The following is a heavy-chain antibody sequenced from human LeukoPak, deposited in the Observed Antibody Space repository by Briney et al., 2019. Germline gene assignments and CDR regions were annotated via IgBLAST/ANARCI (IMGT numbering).Heavy chain of an antibody. V-gene: IGHV1-69*04. J-gene: IGHJ6*02. CDR1: GGTFSSYA. Sequence: ASVKVSCKASGGTFSSYAISWVRQAPGQGLEWMGRIIPILGIASYAQKFQGRVTITADKSTSTAYMELSSLRSEDTAVYYCARSVVEDGYNPYYCGMDVWGQGTTVTVSS. D-gene: IGHD5-24*01. CDR2: IIPILGIA. CDR3: ARSVVEDGYNPYYCGMDV.